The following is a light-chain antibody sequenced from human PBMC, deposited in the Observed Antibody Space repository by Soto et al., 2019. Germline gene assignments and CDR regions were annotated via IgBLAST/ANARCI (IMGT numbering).Light chain of an antibody. Sequence: EIVMTQSPATLSVSPGERPTLSCRASQSFGSDLAWYQQKPGQAPRLLIYGASTRVTGIPARFSGSGSGTEFTLTISSLQSEDFAVYYCQQYNNWPYTFGQGTKLEIK. CDR1: QSFGSD. CDR2: GAS. J-gene: IGKJ2*01. V-gene: IGKV3-15*01. CDR3: QQYNNWPYT.